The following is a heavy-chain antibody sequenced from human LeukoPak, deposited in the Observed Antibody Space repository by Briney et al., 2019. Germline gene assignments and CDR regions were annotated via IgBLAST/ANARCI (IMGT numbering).Heavy chain of an antibody. D-gene: IGHD2-15*01. CDR1: GGSISSGSYY. J-gene: IGHJ3*02. CDR2: IYTSGST. V-gene: IGHV4-61*02. CDR3: ARALGSGPSGAFDI. Sequence: PSETLSLTCTVSGGSISSGSYYWSWIRQPAGKGLEWIGRIYTSGSTNYNPSLKSRVIISVDTSKNQFSLELSSVTAADTAVYYCARALGSGPSGAFDIWGQGTMVTVSS.